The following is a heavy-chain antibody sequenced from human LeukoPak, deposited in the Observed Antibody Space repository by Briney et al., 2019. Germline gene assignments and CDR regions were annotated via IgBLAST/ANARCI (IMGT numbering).Heavy chain of an antibody. D-gene: IGHD2-2*01. CDR1: GGSISSYY. V-gene: IGHV4-4*07. CDR3: ARVPPPYCSSTSCYPRYYYYGMDV. CDR2: IYTSGST. J-gene: IGHJ6*02. Sequence: PSETLSLTCTVSGGSISSYYWSWIRQPAGKGLEWIGRIYTSGSTNYNPSLKSRVTMSVDTSKNQFSLKLSSVTAADTAVYYCARVPPPYCSSTSCYPRYYYYGMDVWGQGTTVTVSS.